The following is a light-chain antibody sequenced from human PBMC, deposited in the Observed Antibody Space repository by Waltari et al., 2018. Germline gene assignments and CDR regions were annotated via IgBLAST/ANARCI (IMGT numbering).Light chain of an antibody. CDR3: QQYNNYPWT. CDR1: QSINRW. V-gene: IGKV1-5*03. Sequence: DIQMTQSPSTLSASVGDRVTITCRASQSINRWLAWYQQKPGKAPDLLIYEASILETGVPSRFSGSASETEITLTISSLHPDDFATYYYQQYNNYPWTFGQGTKVEI. CDR2: EAS. J-gene: IGKJ1*01.